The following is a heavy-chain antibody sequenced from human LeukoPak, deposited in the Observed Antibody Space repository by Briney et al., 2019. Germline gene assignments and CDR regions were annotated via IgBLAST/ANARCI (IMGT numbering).Heavy chain of an antibody. CDR3: ARVHDSTWSGSYFDC. D-gene: IGHD6-13*01. CDR1: GFTFSDHY. J-gene: IGHJ4*02. Sequence: GGSLRLSCAASGFTFSDHYMDWVRQAPGRGLEWVGRTRNKAYSYTTQYAASVEGRFTISRDDSQNSLFLQMNSLKTEDTAVYYCARVHDSTWSGSYFDCWGQGALVTVSS. CDR2: TRNKAYSYTT. V-gene: IGHV3-72*01.